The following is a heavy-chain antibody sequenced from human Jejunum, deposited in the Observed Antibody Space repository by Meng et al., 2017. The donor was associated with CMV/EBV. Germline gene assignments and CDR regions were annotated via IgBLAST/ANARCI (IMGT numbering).Heavy chain of an antibody. CDR1: GFSFSDYD. D-gene: IGHD2-8*01. V-gene: IGHV1-18*01. J-gene: IGHJ4*02. CDR2: ISSYKDNT. CDR3: AREGAKYCTNGVCYFDY. Sequence: QVQLVQSATEVKKPGXSVKVSCXVSGFSFSDYDISWVRQAPGQGLEWMGWISSYKDNTKYAEKFQGRVTMTTDTSASTAYMELRSLRSDDTAVYYCAREGAKYCTNGVCYFDYWGQGTLVTVSS.